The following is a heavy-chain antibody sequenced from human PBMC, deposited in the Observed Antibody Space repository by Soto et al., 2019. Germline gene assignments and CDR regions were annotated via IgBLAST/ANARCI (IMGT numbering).Heavy chain of an antibody. V-gene: IGHV3-33*01. CDR2: IWYDGSKK. D-gene: IGHD5-12*01. CDR3: ARDTGYSNYDVDY. Sequence: QVQLVESGGGVVQPGRSLRLSCVASGFTFSNHAMHWVRQAPGKGLEWVAVIWYDGSKKYYADSVKGRFTVARDDSKNTLYLQMNSLRVEETAVYYCARDTGYSNYDVDYWGQGTLVTVSP. J-gene: IGHJ4*02. CDR1: GFTFSNHA.